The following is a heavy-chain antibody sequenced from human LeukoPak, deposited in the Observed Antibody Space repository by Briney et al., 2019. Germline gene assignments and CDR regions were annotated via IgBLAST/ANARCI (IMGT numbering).Heavy chain of an antibody. Sequence: SVKVSCKASGGTFSSYAISWVRQAPGQGLEWMGGIIPIFGTANYAQKFQGRVTITAGESTSTAYMELSSLRSEDTAVYYCARYIAAAGLGYYYYGMDVWGQGTTVTVSS. D-gene: IGHD6-13*01. CDR1: GGTFSSYA. J-gene: IGHJ6*02. CDR2: IIPIFGTA. V-gene: IGHV1-69*13. CDR3: ARYIAAAGLGYYYYGMDV.